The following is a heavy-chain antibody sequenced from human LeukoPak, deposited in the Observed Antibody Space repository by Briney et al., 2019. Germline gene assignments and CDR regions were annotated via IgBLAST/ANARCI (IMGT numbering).Heavy chain of an antibody. CDR1: GFIFSSDD. CDR3: ARDTAMDY. CDR2: IQSNGRNK. V-gene: IGHV3-33*05. J-gene: IGHJ4*02. D-gene: IGHD5-18*01. Sequence: GGSLRLSCAASGFIFSSDDMHWVRQAPGKGLEWVAGIQSNGRNKYYVDSVKGRFTISRDNSKNTLYLQMNSLRAEDTAVYYCARDTAMDYWGQGTLVTVSS.